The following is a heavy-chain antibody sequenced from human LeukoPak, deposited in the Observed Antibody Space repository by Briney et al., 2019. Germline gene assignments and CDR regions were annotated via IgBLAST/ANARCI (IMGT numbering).Heavy chain of an antibody. CDR3: ARDSPLVAATGTFDY. V-gene: IGHV1-18*01. J-gene: IGHJ4*02. CDR2: ISAYNGNT. Sequence: ASVKVSCKASGYTFTGYGISWVRQAPGQGLEWMGWISAYNGNTNYAQKLQGRVTMTTDTSTSTAYMELRSLRSDDTAVYYCARDSPLVAATGTFDYWGQGTLVTVSS. D-gene: IGHD2-15*01. CDR1: GYTFTGYG.